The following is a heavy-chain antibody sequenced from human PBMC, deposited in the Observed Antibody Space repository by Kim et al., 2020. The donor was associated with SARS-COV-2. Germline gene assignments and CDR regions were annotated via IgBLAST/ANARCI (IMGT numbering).Heavy chain of an antibody. D-gene: IGHD3-16*02. J-gene: IGHJ4*02. Sequence: SETLSLTCAVYGGSFSGYYWSWIRQPPGKGLEWIGEINHSGSTNYNPSLKSRVTISVDTSKNQFSLKLSSVTAADTAVYYCARGRRSGDYVWGSYRGFDYWGQGTLVTVSS. CDR1: GGSFSGYY. V-gene: IGHV4-34*01. CDR3: ARGRRSGDYVWGSYRGFDY. CDR2: INHSGST.